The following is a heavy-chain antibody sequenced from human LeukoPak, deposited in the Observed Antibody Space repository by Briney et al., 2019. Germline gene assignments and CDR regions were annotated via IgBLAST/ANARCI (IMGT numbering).Heavy chain of an antibody. J-gene: IGHJ3*02. CDR2: ISAYNGNT. Sequence: GASVKVSCKASGYTFTSYGISWVRQAPGQGLEWMGWISAYNGNTNYAQKLQGRVTMTTDTPTSTAYMELRSLRSDDTAVYYCARVLWFGEFPAFDIWGQGTMVTVSS. V-gene: IGHV1-18*01. CDR1: GYTFTSYG. CDR3: ARVLWFGEFPAFDI. D-gene: IGHD3-10*01.